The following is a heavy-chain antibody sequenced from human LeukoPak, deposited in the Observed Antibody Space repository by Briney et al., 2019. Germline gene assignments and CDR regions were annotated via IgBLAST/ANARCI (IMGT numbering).Heavy chain of an antibody. Sequence: GASVNVSCKASGFTFTSYGISWVRQAPGQGLEWMGWISAYNGNTNYAQKLQGRVTMTTDTSTSTAYMELRSLRSDDTAVYYCARATGVYDYVWGSYIWGQGTMVTVSS. CDR3: ARATGVYDYVWGSYI. V-gene: IGHV1-18*01. J-gene: IGHJ3*02. CDR2: ISAYNGNT. D-gene: IGHD3-16*01. CDR1: GFTFTSYG.